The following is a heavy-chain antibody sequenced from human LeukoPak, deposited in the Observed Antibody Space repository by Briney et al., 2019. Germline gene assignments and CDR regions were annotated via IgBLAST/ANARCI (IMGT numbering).Heavy chain of an antibody. V-gene: IGHV3-48*03. J-gene: IGHJ4*02. CDR3: ARDRPDRGYSYGRDFDY. CDR2: ISRGGDEI. CDR1: GFSSSSYE. Sequence: PGGSLRLSCAASGFSSSSYEMNWVRQAPGKGLQWISYISRGGDEIYYGDSVKGRFTVSRDNAKNSLYLQMNSLRAEDTAVHYCARDRPDRGYSYGRDFDYWGQGTLVTVSS. D-gene: IGHD5-18*01.